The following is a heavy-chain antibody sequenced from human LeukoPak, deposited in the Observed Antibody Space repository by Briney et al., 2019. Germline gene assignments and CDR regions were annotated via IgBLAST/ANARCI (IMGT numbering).Heavy chain of an antibody. CDR1: GGSISSYY. D-gene: IGHD6-13*01. J-gene: IGHJ5*02. CDR2: IYYSGST. CDR3: AREGDSSSWYSNNWFDP. V-gene: IGHV4-59*01. Sequence: SSETLSLTCTVSGGSISSYYWSWIRQPPGKGLEWIGYIYYSGSTNYNPSLKGRVTISVDTSKNQFSLKLSSVTAADTAVYYCAREGDSSSWYSNNWFDPWGQGTLVTVSS.